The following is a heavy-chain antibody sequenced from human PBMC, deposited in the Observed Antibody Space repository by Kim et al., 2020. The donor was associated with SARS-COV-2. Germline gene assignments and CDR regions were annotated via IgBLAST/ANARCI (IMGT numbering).Heavy chain of an antibody. D-gene: IGHD3-9*01. CDR2: IYYSGST. V-gene: IGHV4-31*03. J-gene: IGHJ6*02. CDR1: GGSISSGGYY. CDR3: ARDTLLEAGYTVYYYYGMDV. Sequence: SETLSLTCTVSGGSISSGGYYWSWIRQHPGKGLEWIGYIYYSGSTYYNPSLKSRVTISVDTSKNQFSLKLSSVTAADTAVYYCARDTLLEAGYTVYYYYGMDVWGQGTTVTVSS.